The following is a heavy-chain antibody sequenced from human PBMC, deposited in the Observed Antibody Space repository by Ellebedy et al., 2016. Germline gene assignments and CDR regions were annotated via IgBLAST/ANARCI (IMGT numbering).Heavy chain of an antibody. Sequence: SETLSLXXAVYGGSFSGYYWSWIRQPPGKGLEWIGEINHSGSTNYNPSLKSRVTISVDTSKNQFSLKLSSVTAADTAVYYCARGGGLRYFDWFTHWGQGTLVTVSS. CDR3: ARGGGLRYFDWFTH. CDR2: INHSGST. CDR1: GGSFSGYY. V-gene: IGHV4-34*01. J-gene: IGHJ5*02. D-gene: IGHD3-9*01.